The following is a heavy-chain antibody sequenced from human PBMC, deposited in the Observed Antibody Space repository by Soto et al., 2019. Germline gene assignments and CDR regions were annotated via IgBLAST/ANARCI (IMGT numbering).Heavy chain of an antibody. CDR2: ISYDGSNK. Sequence: GGSLRLSCAASRLTFNIYDIYWVRQAPGKGLEWLALISYDGSNKYYADSVKGRFTISRDNSKNTLYLQMGRLRPDDTAVYHCAIIHSGSYGFDVWGQGTVVTVSS. V-gene: IGHV3-30*03. D-gene: IGHD1-26*01. CDR3: AIIHSGSYGFDV. CDR1: RLTFNIYD. J-gene: IGHJ3*01.